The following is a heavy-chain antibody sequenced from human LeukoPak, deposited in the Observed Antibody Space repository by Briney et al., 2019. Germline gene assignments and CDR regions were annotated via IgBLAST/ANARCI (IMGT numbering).Heavy chain of an antibody. CDR3: ARSDPRYSSSWPE. Sequence: SETLSLTCTVSGGSISSYYWSWIRQPPGKGLEWIGYIYYSGSTNYNPSLKSRVTISVDTSKNQFSLKLSSVTAADTAVYYCARSDPRYSSSWPEWGQGTLVTVSS. J-gene: IGHJ4*02. CDR2: IYYSGST. D-gene: IGHD6-13*01. CDR1: GGSISSYY. V-gene: IGHV4-59*08.